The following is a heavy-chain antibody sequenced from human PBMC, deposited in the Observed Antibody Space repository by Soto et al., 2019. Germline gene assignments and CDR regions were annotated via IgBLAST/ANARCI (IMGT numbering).Heavy chain of an antibody. CDR3: ARGPPIVGNTTPLDS. CDR2: IYHAGST. V-gene: IGHV4-4*02. D-gene: IGHD1-26*01. CDR1: GGSITNSNW. Sequence: SETLSLTCTVSGGSITNSNWWSWVRLSPAKGLEWIGDIYHAGSTKYNPSLERRVTMSVDTSNNQFALTLTSVTAADTAVYFCARGPPIVGNTTPLDSWGQGTLVTVSS. J-gene: IGHJ4*02.